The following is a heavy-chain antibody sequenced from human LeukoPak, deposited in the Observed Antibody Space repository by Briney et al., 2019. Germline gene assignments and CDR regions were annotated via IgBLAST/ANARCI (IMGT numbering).Heavy chain of an antibody. J-gene: IGHJ6*02. CDR3: ARENITVTDGYYYYSLDV. D-gene: IGHD4-17*01. Sequence: SVKVSCKASGGTFSSYGISWVRQAPGQGPEWMGRIIPKLDIANYAQKFQGTVTITADKSTSTAYMEQSSLRSEDTAVYYCARENITVTDGYYYYSLDVWGQGTAVTVSS. V-gene: IGHV1-69*04. CDR2: IIPKLDIA. CDR1: GGTFSSYG.